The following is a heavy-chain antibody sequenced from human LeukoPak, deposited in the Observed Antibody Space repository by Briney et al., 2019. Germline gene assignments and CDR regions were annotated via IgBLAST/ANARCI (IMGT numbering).Heavy chain of an antibody. D-gene: IGHD3-10*01. CDR2: IRYDGSNK. Sequence: GGSLRLSCAASGFTFSSYGMHWVRQAPGKGLEWVAFIRYDGSNKHYADSVKGRFTISRDNSKNTLYLQMSSLRAEDTAVYYCARVYYGSGSPRHFDYWGQGTLVTVSS. CDR1: GFTFSSYG. V-gene: IGHV3-30*02. J-gene: IGHJ4*02. CDR3: ARVYYGSGSPRHFDY.